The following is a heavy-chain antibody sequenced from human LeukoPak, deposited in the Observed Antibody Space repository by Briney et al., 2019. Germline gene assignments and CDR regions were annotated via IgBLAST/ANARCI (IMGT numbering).Heavy chain of an antibody. CDR2: IYPGDSDT. V-gene: IGHV5-51*01. J-gene: IGHJ5*02. CDR1: GGFFTSYW. D-gene: IGHD1-1*01. CDR3: ARLPLPGMYWLDP. Sequence: GGALQISCKGSGGFFTSYWIGWGRRLPGKGLEGRGIIYPGDSDTRYSAAFQGQGTISADTSITPAYLQCSSLTASDTAMYYCARLPLPGMYWLDPWGQGTLVTVSS.